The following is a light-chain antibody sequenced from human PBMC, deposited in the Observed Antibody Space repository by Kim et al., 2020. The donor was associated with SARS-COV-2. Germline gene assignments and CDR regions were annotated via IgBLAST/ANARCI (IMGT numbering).Light chain of an antibody. V-gene: IGKV3-20*01. CDR3: QQYITSPLT. J-gene: IGKJ1*01. CDR2: GAS. Sequence: EIVLTQSPGTLSLSPGERATLSCRASQSVISTYLAWYQQKPGQAPRLLISGASNRATGIPDRFSGTGSGTDFTLTIDRLEPEDFAVYYCQQYITSPLTFGQGTRLEIK. CDR1: QSVISTY.